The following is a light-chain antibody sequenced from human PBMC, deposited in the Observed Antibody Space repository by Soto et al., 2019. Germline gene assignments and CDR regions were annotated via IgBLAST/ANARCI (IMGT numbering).Light chain of an antibody. CDR1: SGHSSYA. V-gene: IGLV4-69*01. CDR3: SSYAGSNNVV. J-gene: IGLJ2*01. Sequence: QLVLTQSPSASASLGASVKLTCTLSSGHSSYAIAWHQQQPEKGPRYLMKLDSDGSHTKGDAIPDRFSGSSSGAERYLTISSLQSEDEADYYCSSYAGSNNVVFGGGTKLTVL. CDR2: LDSDGSH.